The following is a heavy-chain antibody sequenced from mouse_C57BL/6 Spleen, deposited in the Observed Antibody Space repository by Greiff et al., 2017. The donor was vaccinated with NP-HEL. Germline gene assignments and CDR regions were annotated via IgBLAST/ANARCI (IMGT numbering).Heavy chain of an antibody. V-gene: IGHV5-4*03. D-gene: IGHD3-3*01. CDR3: ASGDDWFAY. J-gene: IGHJ3*01. CDR2: ISDGGSYT. CDR1: GFTFSSYA. Sequence: EVKLQESGGGLVKPGGSLKLSCAASGFTFSSYAMSWVRQTPEKRLEWVATISDGGSYTYYPDNVKGRFTISRDNAKNNLYLQMSHLKSEDTAMYYCASGDDWFAYWGQGTLVTVSA.